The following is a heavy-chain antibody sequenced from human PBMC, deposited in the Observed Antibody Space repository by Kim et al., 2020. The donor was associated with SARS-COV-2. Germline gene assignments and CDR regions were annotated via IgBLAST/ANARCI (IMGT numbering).Heavy chain of an antibody. CDR2: IIPILGIA. Sequence: SVKVSCKASGGTFSSYAISWVRQAPGQGLEWMGRIIPILGIANYAQKFQGRVTITADKSTSTAYMELSSLRSEDTAVYYCVDELAPNRGPIAARPKYFQHWGQGTLVTVSS. J-gene: IGHJ1*01. CDR1: GGTFSSYA. D-gene: IGHD6-6*01. V-gene: IGHV1-69*04. CDR3: VDELAPNRGPIAARPKYFQH.